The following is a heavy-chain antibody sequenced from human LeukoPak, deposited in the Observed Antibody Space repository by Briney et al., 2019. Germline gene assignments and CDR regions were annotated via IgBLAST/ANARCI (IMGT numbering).Heavy chain of an antibody. V-gene: IGHV3-23*01. D-gene: IGHD3-10*01. J-gene: IGHJ4*02. Sequence: GRSLRLSCAASRFTFSSYAMSWVRQAPGKGLEWVSAISGSGGSTYYADSVKVRFTISRDNSKNTLYLQMNSLRAEDTAVYYCAKDDHYGSGSYWGSFDYWGQGTLVTVSS. CDR2: ISGSGGST. CDR1: RFTFSSYA. CDR3: AKDDHYGSGSYWGSFDY.